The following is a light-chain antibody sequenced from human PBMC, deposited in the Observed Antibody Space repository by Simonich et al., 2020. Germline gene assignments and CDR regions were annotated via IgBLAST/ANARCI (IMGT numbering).Light chain of an antibody. Sequence: QSALTQPPSASGSPGQSVTISCTGTSSDVGGYNYVSWYQQHPGKAPKLMIYDVSKRPSGVSNRFSGYKSGNTASLTISGLQAEDEADYYCSSYTSSSTWVFGGGTKLTVL. V-gene: IGLV2-14*03. CDR2: DVS. CDR1: SSDVGGYNY. J-gene: IGLJ3*02. CDR3: SSYTSSSTWV.